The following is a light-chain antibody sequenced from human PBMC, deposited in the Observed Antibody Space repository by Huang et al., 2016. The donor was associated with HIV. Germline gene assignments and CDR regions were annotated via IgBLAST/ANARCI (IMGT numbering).Light chain of an antibody. V-gene: IGKV1-12*01. CDR1: RGISSW. CDR3: QQSNTFPWT. CDR2: AAS. J-gene: IGKJ1*01. Sequence: DVQMTQSPSSVSASVGDTVTITCRASRGISSWLVWYQQKPLKAPKRLIYAASSLQIGVPSRFSGRGSGTNFTLTIGSLQPEDFATYYCQQSNTFPWTFGQGTKVEIK.